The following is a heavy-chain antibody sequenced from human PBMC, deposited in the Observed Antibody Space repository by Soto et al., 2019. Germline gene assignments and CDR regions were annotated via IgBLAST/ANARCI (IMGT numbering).Heavy chain of an antibody. J-gene: IGHJ4*02. Sequence: SETLSLTCTVSGGSISSGGYYWSWIRQHPGKGLEWIGYIYYSGSTYYNPSLKSRVTISVDTSKNQFSLKLSSVTAADTAVYYCARDTPEVGAIDYWGQGTLVTVSS. CDR1: GGSISSGGYY. V-gene: IGHV4-31*03. CDR3: ARDTPEVGAIDY. D-gene: IGHD1-26*01. CDR2: IYYSGST.